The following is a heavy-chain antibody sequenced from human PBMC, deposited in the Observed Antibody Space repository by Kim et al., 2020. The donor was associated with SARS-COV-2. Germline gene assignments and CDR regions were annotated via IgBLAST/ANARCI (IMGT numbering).Heavy chain of an antibody. CDR2: INTDGSSI. Sequence: GGSLSLSCAASGFTFSRTWMYWVRQAPGKGLVWISRINTDGSSITDAASVKGRFTISRDNAKNTLQLQMNTMTAEDTAVYYCAKVGVDWYFDLWGRGTLVSVSS. D-gene: IGHD3-16*01. CDR3: AKVGVDWYFDL. CDR1: GFTFSRTW. V-gene: IGHV3-74*03. J-gene: IGHJ2*01.